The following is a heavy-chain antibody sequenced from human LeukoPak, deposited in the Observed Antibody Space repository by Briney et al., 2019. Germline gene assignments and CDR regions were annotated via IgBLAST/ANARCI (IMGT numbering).Heavy chain of an antibody. Sequence: SETLSLTCTVSGGSISSYYWSWIREPPGKGLEWIGYSYYSGSTNYNPSLKSRVTISVDTSKNQFSLKLSSVTAADTAVYYCARGDYYGSGSDHYYFDYWGQGTLVTVSS. V-gene: IGHV4-59*01. CDR1: GGSISSYY. CDR2: SYYSGST. J-gene: IGHJ4*02. CDR3: ARGDYYGSGSDHYYFDY. D-gene: IGHD3-10*01.